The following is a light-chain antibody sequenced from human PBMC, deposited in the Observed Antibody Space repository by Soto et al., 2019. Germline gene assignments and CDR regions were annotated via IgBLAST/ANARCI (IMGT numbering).Light chain of an antibody. CDR2: GAS. CDR1: QSVSGN. J-gene: IGKJ1*01. V-gene: IGKV3-15*01. Sequence: QSPAALSLSPGARATLSCRASQSVSGNLAWYQQKPGQAPRLLLYGASTRATAIPARFSGSASGTDFTLTISIRQSEDFAVSVYHQYKNGSSWPFGQG. CDR3: HQYKNGSSWP.